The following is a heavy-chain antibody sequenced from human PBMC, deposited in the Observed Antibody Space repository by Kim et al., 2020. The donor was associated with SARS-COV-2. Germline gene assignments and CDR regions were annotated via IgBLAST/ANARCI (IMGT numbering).Heavy chain of an antibody. Sequence: DSVKGRFTISRDNSKNTLYLQLNSLRDEDTAVYYCAKGDCSSTRCYATESWGRGTLVTVSS. D-gene: IGHD2-2*01. CDR3: AKGDCSSTRCYATES. V-gene: IGHV3-23*01. J-gene: IGHJ5*02.